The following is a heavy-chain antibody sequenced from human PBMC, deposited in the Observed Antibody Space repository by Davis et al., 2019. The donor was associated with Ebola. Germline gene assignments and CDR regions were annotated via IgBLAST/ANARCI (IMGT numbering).Heavy chain of an antibody. D-gene: IGHD6-19*01. Sequence: AASVKVSCKASGYTFTKYAIFWVRQAPGQGLEWMGRIIPILGIANYAQKFQGRVTITRDTSASTAYMELSSLRSEDTAVYYCAREPIAVAGYYFDYWGQGTLVTVSS. V-gene: IGHV1-69*04. CDR1: GYTFTKYA. J-gene: IGHJ4*02. CDR3: AREPIAVAGYYFDY. CDR2: IIPILGIA.